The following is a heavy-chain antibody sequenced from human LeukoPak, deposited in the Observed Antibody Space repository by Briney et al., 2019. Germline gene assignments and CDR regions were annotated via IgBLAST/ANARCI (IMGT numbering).Heavy chain of an antibody. D-gene: IGHD5-18*01. CDR1: GGSFSGYY. CDR3: ARPRLQGGYSYGYGY. J-gene: IGHJ4*02. CDR2: INHRGST. Sequence: SETLSLTCAVYGGSFSGYYWSWIRQPPGKGLEWIGEINHRGSTNYNPSLKSRVTISVDTSKNQFSLKLSSVTAADTAVYYCARPRLQGGYSYGYGYWGQGTLVTVSS. V-gene: IGHV4-34*01.